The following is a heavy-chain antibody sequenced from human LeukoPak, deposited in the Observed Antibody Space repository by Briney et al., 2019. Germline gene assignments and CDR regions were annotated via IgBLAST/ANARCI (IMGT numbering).Heavy chain of an antibody. V-gene: IGHV4-39*01. Sequence: PAETLSLTCTVSGGSISSSGYYWGWLRQPPGKGLEWIGNIYYSGNTYYNPSLKSRATISVNTSKNQFSLKLSSVTAADTAVYYCARLRYRSGSYGYWGQGTLVTVSS. D-gene: IGHD3-10*01. CDR1: GGSISSSGYY. J-gene: IGHJ4*02. CDR2: IYYSGNT. CDR3: ARLRYRSGSYGY.